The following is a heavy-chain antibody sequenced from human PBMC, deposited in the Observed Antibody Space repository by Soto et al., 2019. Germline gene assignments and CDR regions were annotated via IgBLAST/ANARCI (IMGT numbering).Heavy chain of an antibody. CDR3: AKERSSGWSLDY. Sequence: EVQLLESGGGLVQPGGSLRLSCAASGFTFSTYAMNWVRQAPGKGLEWVSGISGSGDSTYYEDSVKGRFTVSRDNSKNTLYLQMNSLRAEDTAVLYCAKERSSGWSLDYWGQGTLVTVSS. V-gene: IGHV3-23*01. CDR1: GFTFSTYA. D-gene: IGHD6-19*01. CDR2: ISGSGDST. J-gene: IGHJ4*02.